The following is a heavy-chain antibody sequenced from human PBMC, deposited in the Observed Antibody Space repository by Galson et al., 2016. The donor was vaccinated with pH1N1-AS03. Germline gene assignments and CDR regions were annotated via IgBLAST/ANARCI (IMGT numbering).Heavy chain of an antibody. CDR2: VIPTLGIT. CDR1: GDTFSNYA. Sequence: SVKVSCKASGDTFSNYAISWVRQAPGQGLEWMGGVIPTLGITKHAQNFQDRVTITADKSTSTVYLELSSLRVEDTAVYYCARARGGEDAWSQDVWGQGTTVTVSS. J-gene: IGHJ6*02. V-gene: IGHV1-69*10. CDR3: ARARGGEDAWSQDV. D-gene: IGHD2-21*01.